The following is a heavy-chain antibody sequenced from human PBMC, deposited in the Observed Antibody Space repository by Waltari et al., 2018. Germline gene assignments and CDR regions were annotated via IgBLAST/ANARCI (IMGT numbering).Heavy chain of an antibody. Sequence: QLQLQESGPGLVKPSETLSLTCTVSRGAISSRGYYWGWIRQPTGKGLEWMGSIYYSGNTYYNPSLKNRVTISVDTSKNQFSLKVTSVTAADTAVYYCAKVWKNYRTDYWGQGTLVTVSS. CDR3: AKVWKNYRTDY. CDR1: RGAISSRGYY. CDR2: IYYSGNT. D-gene: IGHD1-7*01. V-gene: IGHV4-39*07. J-gene: IGHJ4*02.